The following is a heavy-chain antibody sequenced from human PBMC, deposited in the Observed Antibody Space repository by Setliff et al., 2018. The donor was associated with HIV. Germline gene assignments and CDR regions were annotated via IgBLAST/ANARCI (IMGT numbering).Heavy chain of an antibody. CDR1: GGSFSGYY. D-gene: IGHD3-3*01. V-gene: IGHV4-34*01. J-gene: IGHJ4*02. CDR3: ARGVRNFWSGDDVEYYFDY. CDR2: INHRGST. Sequence: SETLSLTCAVYGGSFSGYYWTWIRQPPGKGLEWIGEINHRGSTNYNPSLKSRVTISVDTSKNQFSLKLSSVTAADTAVYYCARGVRNFWSGDDVEYYFDYWGQGTLVTVSS.